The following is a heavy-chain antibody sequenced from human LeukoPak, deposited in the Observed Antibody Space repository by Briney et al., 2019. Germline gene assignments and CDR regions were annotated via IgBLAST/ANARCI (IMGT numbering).Heavy chain of an antibody. CDR3: ARLPIVVVPAALFDY. D-gene: IGHD2-2*01. J-gene: IGHJ4*02. CDR2: ISAYNGNT. Sequence: ASVKVSCXASGYTFTSYGISWVRQAPGQGLEWMGWISAYNGNTNYAQKLQGRVTMTTDTSTSTAYMELRSLRSDDTAVYYCARLPIVVVPAALFDYWGQGTLVTVSS. CDR1: GYTFTSYG. V-gene: IGHV1-18*01.